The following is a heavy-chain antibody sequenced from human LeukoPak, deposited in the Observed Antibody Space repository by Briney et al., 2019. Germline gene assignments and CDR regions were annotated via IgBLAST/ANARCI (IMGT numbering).Heavy chain of an antibody. D-gene: IGHD3-22*01. CDR1: GGSISSYY. CDR3: ARVLIPLDSSGYLVSADDDAFDI. Sequence: PSETLSLTCTVSGGSISSYYWSWIRQPAGKGLEWIGRIYTSGSTNYNPSLKSRVTMSVDTSKNQFSLKLSSVTAADTAVYYCARVLIPLDSSGYLVSADDDAFDIWGQGTMVTVSS. J-gene: IGHJ3*02. V-gene: IGHV4-4*07. CDR2: IYTSGST.